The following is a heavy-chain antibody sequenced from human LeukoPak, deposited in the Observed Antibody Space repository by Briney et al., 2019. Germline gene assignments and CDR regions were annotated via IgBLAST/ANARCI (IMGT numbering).Heavy chain of an antibody. CDR2: ISYDGSNK. Sequence: GRSLRLSCAASGFTFSSYAMHWVRQAPGKGLEWVAVISYDGSNKYYADSVKGRFTISRDNSKNTLYLQMNSLRAEDTAVYYCARGWPYSSGWYYWGQGTLVTVSS. D-gene: IGHD6-19*01. V-gene: IGHV3-30-3*01. J-gene: IGHJ4*02. CDR3: ARGWPYSSGWYY. CDR1: GFTFSSYA.